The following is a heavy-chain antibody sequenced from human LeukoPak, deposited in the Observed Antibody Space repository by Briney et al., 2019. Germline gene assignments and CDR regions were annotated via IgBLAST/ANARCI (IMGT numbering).Heavy chain of an antibody. J-gene: IGHJ3*02. V-gene: IGHV3-53*01. CDR1: EFTVSGTY. CDR2: IYPGGSA. Sequence: TGGSLRLSCAASEFTVSGTYITWLRQAPGKGLEWVSVIYPGGSALYADSVQGRFTISRDISQNIVYLQINNLRAEDTAVYYCARDRRSGLGHAFDIWGQGTMVTVSS. D-gene: IGHD3-3*01. CDR3: ARDRRSGLGHAFDI.